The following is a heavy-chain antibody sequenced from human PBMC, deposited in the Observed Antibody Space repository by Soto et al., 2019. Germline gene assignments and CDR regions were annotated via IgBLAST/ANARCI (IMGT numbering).Heavy chain of an antibody. CDR2: IYYSGST. J-gene: IGHJ6*02. Sequence: SETLSLTCTVSGGSISSCYWSWIRQPPGKGLEWIGYIYYSGSTNYNPSLKSRVTISVDTSKNQFSLKLSSVTAADTAVYYCARGKTNYYYGMDVWGQGTTVTVYS. V-gene: IGHV4-59*01. CDR1: GGSISSCY. CDR3: ARGKTNYYYGMDV. D-gene: IGHD1-1*01.